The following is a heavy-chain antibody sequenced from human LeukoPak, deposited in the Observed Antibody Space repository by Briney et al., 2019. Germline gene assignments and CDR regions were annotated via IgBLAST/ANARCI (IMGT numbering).Heavy chain of an antibody. CDR1: GASISNYF. CDR2: IDTTGSS. V-gene: IGHV4-4*07. J-gene: IGHJ4*02. Sequence: SETLSLTCTVSGASISNYFWSWIRQPAGRGPEWIGRIDTTGSSNSNPSLKSRITMSVDTSKNQLSLNLSSVTAADTAVYHCAREPGDYWGQGTLVTVSS. CDR3: AREPGDY.